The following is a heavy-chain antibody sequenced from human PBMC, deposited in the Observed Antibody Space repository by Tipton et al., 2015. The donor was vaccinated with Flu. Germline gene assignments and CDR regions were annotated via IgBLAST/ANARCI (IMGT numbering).Heavy chain of an antibody. CDR1: GYSISRGYY. CDR3: ARQGAYCSGGTCSPTGHFHH. CDR2: IYQSGST. D-gene: IGHD2-15*01. J-gene: IGHJ1*01. Sequence: TLSLTCDVSGYSISRGYYWGWIRQPPGKGLEWIGSIYQSGSTYYNPSLKSRVTISVDTSKNQFSLHLSSVTAADTAVYYFARQGAYCSGGTCSPTGHFHHWGQGTLVTVSS. V-gene: IGHV4-38-2*01.